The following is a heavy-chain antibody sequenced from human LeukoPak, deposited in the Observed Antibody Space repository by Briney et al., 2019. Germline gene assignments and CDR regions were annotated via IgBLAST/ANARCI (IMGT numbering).Heavy chain of an antibody. V-gene: IGHV3-21*01. Sequence: GGSLRLSCAASGXTFSSYSMNWVRQAPGKGLEWVLSISSSSSYIYYADSVKGRFTISRDNATNSLYLQMNSLRAEDSAVYYCARDNGYQLLDYWGQGTLVTVSS. CDR2: ISSSSSYI. J-gene: IGHJ4*02. D-gene: IGHD2-2*01. CDR1: GXTFSSYS. CDR3: ARDNGYQLLDY.